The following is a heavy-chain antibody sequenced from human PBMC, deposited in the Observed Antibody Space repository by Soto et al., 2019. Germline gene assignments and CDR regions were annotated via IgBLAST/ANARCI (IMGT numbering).Heavy chain of an antibody. CDR1: GGSISNAAYS. CDR2: IYPSGMP. D-gene: IGHD5-18*01. CDR3: ARERGGYGLFDS. Sequence: SETLSLTCTVSGGSISNAAYSWSWIRQPPGKGLEWIGYIYPSGMPFYNPSLRSRVTISIDRSNDQFSLNLKSVTAADTAVYYCARERGGYGLFDSWGQGTLGTVSS. V-gene: IGHV4-30-2*01. J-gene: IGHJ4*02.